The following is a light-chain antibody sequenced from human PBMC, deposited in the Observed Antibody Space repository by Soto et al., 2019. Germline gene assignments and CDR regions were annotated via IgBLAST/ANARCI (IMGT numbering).Light chain of an antibody. Sequence: IVLTQCPSTLSLSPGESPTLSCRASQSLXSHFGWCQQKRGQAPRLRXYDASKRATGSPARLSGSGSGTDFTLTISSLEPEYFAVYYFQQRSNGPRTFGQGTKVDI. CDR3: QQRSNGPRT. CDR2: DAS. J-gene: IGKJ1*01. CDR1: QSLXSH. V-gene: IGKV3-11*01.